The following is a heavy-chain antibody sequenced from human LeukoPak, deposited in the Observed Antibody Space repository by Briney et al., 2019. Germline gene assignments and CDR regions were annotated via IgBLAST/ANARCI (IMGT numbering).Heavy chain of an antibody. V-gene: IGHV3-23*01. Sequence: GGSLRLSCAASGFTFSSCAMSWVRRAPGKGLEWVSGISGSGANTYYPDSVKGRFTISRDISKNTLYLQMNSLSAEDTAVYYCAKGCLRFGGRVFDYWGQGTLVTASS. CDR1: GFTFSSCA. CDR3: AKGCLRFGGRVFDY. CDR2: ISGSGANT. J-gene: IGHJ4*02. D-gene: IGHD3-3*01.